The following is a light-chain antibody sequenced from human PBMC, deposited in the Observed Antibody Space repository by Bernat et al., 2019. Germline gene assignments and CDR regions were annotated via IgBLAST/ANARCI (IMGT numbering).Light chain of an antibody. CDR3: QKYNNSPLT. V-gene: IGKV3-15*01. Sequence: EIVMTQSPATLSVSPGERATLSCRASQSVSSNLAWYQQKPGQAPRLLIYGASTRATGIAARFSGSGSGTEFTLTISTLQSEDFAVYYCQKYNNSPLTFGGGTKMEIK. CDR2: GAS. J-gene: IGKJ4*01. CDR1: QSVSSN.